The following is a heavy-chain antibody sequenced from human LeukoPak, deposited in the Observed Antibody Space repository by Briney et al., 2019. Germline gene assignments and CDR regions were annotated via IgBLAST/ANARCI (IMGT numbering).Heavy chain of an antibody. D-gene: IGHD1-7*01. CDR1: GFTFSRYW. Sequence: GGSLRLSCAASGFTFSRYWMHWVRQAPGKGLVWVSRIHSDGSITAYADSVKGRFTISRDNAKNTLYLQMNSLRPEDTAVYYCARGTSRTSYYMDVWGKGTTVTVSS. V-gene: IGHV3-74*01. J-gene: IGHJ6*03. CDR3: ARGTSRTSYYMDV. CDR2: IHSDGSIT.